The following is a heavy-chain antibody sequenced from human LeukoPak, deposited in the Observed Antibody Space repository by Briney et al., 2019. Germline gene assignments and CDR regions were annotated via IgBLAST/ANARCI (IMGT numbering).Heavy chain of an antibody. D-gene: IGHD2-15*01. CDR2: INAGNGNA. Sequence: ASVKVSCKASGYTFTDYGMHWVRQAPGQRLEWMAWINAGNGNAKYSQKFQGRVTITRDTSASTAYMELSSLRSEDTAVYYCARVQDDYGMDVWGQGTTVTVSS. CDR3: ARVQDDYGMDV. J-gene: IGHJ6*02. V-gene: IGHV1-3*01. CDR1: GYTFTDYG.